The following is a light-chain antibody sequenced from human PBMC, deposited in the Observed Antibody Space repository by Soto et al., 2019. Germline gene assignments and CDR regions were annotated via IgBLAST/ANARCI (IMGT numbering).Light chain of an antibody. CDR3: CSYAGSYTHV. J-gene: IGLJ1*01. Sequence: QSALTQPRSVSGSPGQSVTISCTGTSSDVGGYNFVSWYQQYPGKAPKLIIYDVTKGPSGVPDRFSGSKSGNTASLTISGLQTDDEAYYYCCSYAGSYTHVFGTGTKLTVL. V-gene: IGLV2-11*01. CDR2: DVT. CDR1: SSDVGGYNF.